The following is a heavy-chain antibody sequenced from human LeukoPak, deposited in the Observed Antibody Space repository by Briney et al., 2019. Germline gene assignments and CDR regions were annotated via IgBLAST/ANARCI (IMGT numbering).Heavy chain of an antibody. CDR1: GFIVSSNC. J-gene: IGHJ6*03. Sequence: GGSLRLSCAASGFIVSSNCMTWVRQAPGKGLEWVSILYSSATTYYADSVTGRFTNSRDNSKNTLYLQMNSLRAEDTAVYYCARTYYYYYYMDVWGKGTTVTVSS. CDR3: ARTYYYYYYMDV. CDR2: LYSSATT. V-gene: IGHV3-53*01.